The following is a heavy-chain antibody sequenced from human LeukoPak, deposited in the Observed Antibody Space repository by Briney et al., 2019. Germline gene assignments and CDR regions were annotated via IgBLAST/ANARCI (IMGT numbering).Heavy chain of an antibody. CDR3: ARAWSRRDYYYMDV. CDR2: INPNSGGT. CDR1: GYTFTGYY. J-gene: IGHJ6*03. D-gene: IGHD3-3*01. Sequence: GALVKVSCKASGYTFTGYYMHWVRQAPGQGLEWMGWINPNSGGTNYAQKLQGRVTMTTDTSTSTAYMELRSLRSDDTAVYYCARAWSRRDYYYMDVWGKGTTVTVSS. V-gene: IGHV1-2*02.